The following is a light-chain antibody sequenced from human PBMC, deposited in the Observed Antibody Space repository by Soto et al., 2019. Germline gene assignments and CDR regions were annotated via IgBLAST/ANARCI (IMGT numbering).Light chain of an antibody. CDR1: QSVDSN. J-gene: IGKJ4*01. Sequence: EIVMTQSPSTLSVSPGDGATLFCRASQSVDSNLAWSQQKPGLTPSLLIYVASTRPTAIPPRSCGGASATGFNHTITSLQSEVSAVYYCQQYTDWHLTLGGGTKVDIK. CDR2: VAS. CDR3: QQYTDWHLT. V-gene: IGKV3-15*01.